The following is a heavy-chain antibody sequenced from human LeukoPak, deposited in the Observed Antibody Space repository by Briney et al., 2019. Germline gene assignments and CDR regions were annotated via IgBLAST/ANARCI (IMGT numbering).Heavy chain of an antibody. CDR2: IYSGGDT. CDR3: ATIAPAGISTIY. D-gene: IGHD6-13*01. CDR1: GFTVSSDS. V-gene: IGHV3-66*01. Sequence: GGSLRLSCTVSGFTVSSDSMSWVRQAPGKALEWVSVIYSGGDTDYAGSVQGRFTISRDNVQNIVFLEMNSLRVEDTAVYYCATIAPAGISTIYWGQGALVTVSS. J-gene: IGHJ4*02.